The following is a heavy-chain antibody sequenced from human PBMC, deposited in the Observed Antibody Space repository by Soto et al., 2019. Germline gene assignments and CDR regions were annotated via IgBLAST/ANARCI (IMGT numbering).Heavy chain of an antibody. J-gene: IGHJ5*02. V-gene: IGHV3-48*01. Sequence: GGSLRLSCAASGFTFSSYSMNWVRQAPGKGLEWVSYISSSSSTIYYADSVKGRFTISRDNAKNSLYLQMNSLRAEDTAVYYCARDRLIRITGTNWFDPWGQGTLVTVSS. CDR2: ISSSSSTI. CDR1: GFTFSSYS. CDR3: ARDRLIRITGTNWFDP. D-gene: IGHD1-7*01.